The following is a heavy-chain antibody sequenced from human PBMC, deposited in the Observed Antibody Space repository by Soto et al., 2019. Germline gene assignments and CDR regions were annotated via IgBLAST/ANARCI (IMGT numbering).Heavy chain of an antibody. CDR2: VSSSSTYI. V-gene: IGHV3-21*01. CDR3: ARGSHSTTWYGGQFDY. CDR1: GLTFSSYT. D-gene: IGHD6-13*01. J-gene: IGHJ4*02. Sequence: GSLRLSCAASGLTFSSYTMNWVRQAPGKGLEWVSSVSSSSTYIYYADSVKGRFTISRDNAKNSLYLQMNSLRAEDTAIYYCARGSHSTTWYGGQFDYWGPGILVTVS.